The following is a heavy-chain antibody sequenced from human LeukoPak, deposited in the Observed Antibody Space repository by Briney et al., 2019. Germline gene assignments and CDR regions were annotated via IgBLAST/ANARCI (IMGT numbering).Heavy chain of an antibody. Sequence: GGSLRLSCAASGFTFSSYGMHWVRQAPGKGLEWVAFIRYDGSNKYYADSVKGRFTISRDNSKNVLYLQMNSLRAEDTAVYYCAKDVRIAVAGLDYWGQGTLVTVSS. CDR1: GFTFSSYG. V-gene: IGHV3-30*02. CDR3: AKDVRIAVAGLDY. CDR2: IRYDGSNK. J-gene: IGHJ4*02. D-gene: IGHD6-19*01.